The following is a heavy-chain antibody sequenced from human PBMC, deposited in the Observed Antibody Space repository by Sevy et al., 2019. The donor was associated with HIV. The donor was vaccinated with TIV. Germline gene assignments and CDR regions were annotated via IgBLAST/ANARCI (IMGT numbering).Heavy chain of an antibody. CDR1: AGSISSSNW. D-gene: IGHD6-19*01. Sequence: SETLSLTCAVSAGSISSSNWWSWVRQPPGKGLEWIGEIYHSGSTNYNPSLKSRVTISVDKSKNQFSLKLSSVTAADTAVYYCARGEVAVAGTTYYFDYWGQGTLVTVSS. CDR2: IYHSGST. V-gene: IGHV4-4*02. CDR3: ARGEVAVAGTTYYFDY. J-gene: IGHJ4*02.